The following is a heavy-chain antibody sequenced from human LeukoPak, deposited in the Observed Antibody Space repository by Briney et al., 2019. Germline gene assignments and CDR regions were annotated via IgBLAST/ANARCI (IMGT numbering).Heavy chain of an antibody. CDR3: ARGGGYSYGYVDY. D-gene: IGHD5-18*01. CDR2: INHSGST. Sequence: PSEILSLTCAVYGGSFSGYYWSWIRQPPGKGLEWIGEINHSGSTNYNPSLKSRVTISVDTSKNQFSLKLSSVTAADTAVYYCARGGGYSYGYVDYWGQGTLVTVSS. CDR1: GGSFSGYY. V-gene: IGHV4-34*01. J-gene: IGHJ4*02.